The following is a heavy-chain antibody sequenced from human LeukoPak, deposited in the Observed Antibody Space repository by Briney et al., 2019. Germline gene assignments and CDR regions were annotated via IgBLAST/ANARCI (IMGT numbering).Heavy chain of an antibody. CDR3: ARDGLYGSGSYYNVDLDY. J-gene: IGHJ4*02. Sequence: GGSLRLSCAASGFTLSSYWMHWVRQAPGKGLVWVSRINRDGSTTNYADSVKGRFTMSRDNAKNTLYLRMNSLRGEDTAVYYCARDGLYGSGSYYNVDLDYWGQGTLVTVSS. V-gene: IGHV3-74*01. D-gene: IGHD3-10*01. CDR2: INRDGSTT. CDR1: GFTLSSYW.